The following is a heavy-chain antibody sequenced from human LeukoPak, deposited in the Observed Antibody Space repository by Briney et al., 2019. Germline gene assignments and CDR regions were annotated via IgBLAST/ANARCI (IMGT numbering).Heavy chain of an antibody. CDR2: IHYSGTT. D-gene: IGHD3-3*02. Sequence: SETLSLTCTVSGGPVSSDTYYWSWIRQPPGKGLEWIGYIHYSGTTNYNPSLKSRVTISVDTSKNQFSLKLSSVTAADTAIYYCARLISIHDAFDIWGQGTLVTVSS. CDR1: GGPVSSDTYY. V-gene: IGHV4-61*01. CDR3: ARLISIHDAFDI. J-gene: IGHJ3*02.